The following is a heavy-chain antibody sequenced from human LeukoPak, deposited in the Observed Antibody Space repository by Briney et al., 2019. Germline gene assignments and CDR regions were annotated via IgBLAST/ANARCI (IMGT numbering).Heavy chain of an antibody. Sequence: ASVKVSCKASGYTFTSYDINWVRQATGQGLEWMGWMNPNSGNTGYAQKFQGRVTITRNTSISTAYMELSSLRSEDTAVYYCARALPYDSSGHDAFDIWGQGTMVTVSS. CDR2: MNPNSGNT. CDR1: GYTFTSYD. V-gene: IGHV1-8*03. J-gene: IGHJ3*02. D-gene: IGHD3-22*01. CDR3: ARALPYDSSGHDAFDI.